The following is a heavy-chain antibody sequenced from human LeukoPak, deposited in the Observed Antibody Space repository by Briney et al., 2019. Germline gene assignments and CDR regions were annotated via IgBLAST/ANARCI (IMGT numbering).Heavy chain of an antibody. CDR1: GYTFSRYY. J-gene: IGHJ4*02. CDR2: INPSGSST. V-gene: IGHV1-46*01. D-gene: IGHD1-26*01. CDR3: ARDEGGATRVFDY. Sequence: GASVKVSCKASGYTFSRYYIHWVRQAPGQGLECMAIINPSGSSTIYAQKLQGRVTMTTDTSTSTAYMELRSLRSDDTAVYYCARDEGGATRVFDYWGQGTLVTVSS.